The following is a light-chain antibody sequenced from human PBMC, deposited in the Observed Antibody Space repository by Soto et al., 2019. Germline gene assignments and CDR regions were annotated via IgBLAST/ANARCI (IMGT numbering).Light chain of an antibody. Sequence: EIVLTQSPGTLSLSPGERATLSCRASQSVSSSYLAWYQQKPGQPPRLLIYGASSRATGIPDRFSGSGSGTDFTLTVSRLEPEDFAVYYCQQYGTSPVTFGQGTKLEIK. CDR1: QSVSSSY. J-gene: IGKJ2*01. CDR2: GAS. CDR3: QQYGTSPVT. V-gene: IGKV3-20*01.